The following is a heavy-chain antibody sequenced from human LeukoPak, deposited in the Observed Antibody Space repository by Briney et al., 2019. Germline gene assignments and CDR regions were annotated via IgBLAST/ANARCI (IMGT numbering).Heavy chain of an antibody. CDR2: ISGSGGST. Sequence: GGSLRLSCAASGFTFSSYGMSWVRQAPGKGLEWVSAISGSGGSTYYADSVKGRFTISRDNSKNTLYLQMNSLRAEDTAVYYCAKDHYDILTGYLKFDYWGQGTLVTVSS. CDR3: AKDHYDILTGYLKFDY. V-gene: IGHV3-23*01. D-gene: IGHD3-9*01. CDR1: GFTFSSYG. J-gene: IGHJ4*02.